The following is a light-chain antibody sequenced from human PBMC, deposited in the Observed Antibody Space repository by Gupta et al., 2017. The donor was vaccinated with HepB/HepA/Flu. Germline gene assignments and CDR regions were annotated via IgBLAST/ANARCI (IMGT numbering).Light chain of an antibody. J-gene: IGKJ2*02. CDR3: RQSLQNPMRI. V-gene: IGKV2-28*01. CDR2: LGS. CDR1: QSLLHSNGYNY. Sequence: DIVMTQSPLSLPVTPGEPASISCRSSQSLLHSNGYNYLDWYLQKPGQAPQLLIYLGSNRAVGAPDRSSGSGLGQDFTLKISRGDVEDVRVYYCRQSLQNPMRIFGEGTKMEIK.